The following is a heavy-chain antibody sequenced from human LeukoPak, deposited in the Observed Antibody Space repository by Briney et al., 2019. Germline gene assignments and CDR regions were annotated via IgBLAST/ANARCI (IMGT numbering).Heavy chain of an antibody. CDR2: IYYSGST. V-gene: IGHV4-39*02. Sequence: SETLSLTFTVSGGSISSSSYYWGWIRQPPGKGLEWIGSIYYSGSTYYNPSLKSRVTISVDTSKNQFSLKLSSVTAADTAVYYCARDRPKTYYYGSGSYQTANDYWGQGTLVTVSS. CDR1: GGSISSSSYY. CDR3: ARDRPKTYYYGSGSYQTANDY. D-gene: IGHD3-10*01. J-gene: IGHJ4*02.